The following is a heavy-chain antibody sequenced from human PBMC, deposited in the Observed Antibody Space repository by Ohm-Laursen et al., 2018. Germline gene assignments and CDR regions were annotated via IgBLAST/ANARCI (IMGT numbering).Heavy chain of an antibody. CDR1: GFTFSNAW. V-gene: IGHV3-21*01. CDR3: ARTGSGSYMVIDY. D-gene: IGHD3-10*01. CDR2: ISSSSSYI. Sequence: SLRLSCAASGFTFSNAWMSWVRQAPGKGPEWVSSISSSSSYIYYADSVKGRFTISRDNAKNSLYLQMNSLRAEDTAVYYCARTGSGSYMVIDYWGQGTLVTVSS. J-gene: IGHJ4*02.